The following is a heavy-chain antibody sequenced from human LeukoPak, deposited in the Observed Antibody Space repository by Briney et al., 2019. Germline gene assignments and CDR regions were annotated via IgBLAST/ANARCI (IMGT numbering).Heavy chain of an antibody. CDR2: INHSGST. V-gene: IGHV4-34*01. D-gene: IGHD3/OR15-3a*01. CDR3: SILKLFVLVTGNNWFYP. CDR1: GGSFSGYY. Sequence: PSETLSLTCAVYGGSFSGYYWSWIREPPGKGLVWIGEINHSGSTNYNPSLKSRVTISVDTSKNQFSLKLSSVTASDTAVDYCSILKLFVLVTGNNWFYPRGQGTLVTVSS. J-gene: IGHJ5*02.